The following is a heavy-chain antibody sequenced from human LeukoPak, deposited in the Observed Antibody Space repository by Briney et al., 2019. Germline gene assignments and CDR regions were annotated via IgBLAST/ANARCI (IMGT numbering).Heavy chain of an antibody. J-gene: IGHJ4*02. D-gene: IGHD1-1*01. V-gene: IGHV4-59*12. CDR2: IYYSGST. CDR1: GGSISSYY. Sequence: SETLSLTCTVSGGSISSYYWSWIRQPPGKGLEWIGYIYYSGSTNYNPSLKSRVTISVDTSKNQFSLKLSSVTAADTAVYYCARDDQQLGDSWVYYYFDYWGQGTLVTVSS. CDR3: ARDDQQLGDSWVYYYFDY.